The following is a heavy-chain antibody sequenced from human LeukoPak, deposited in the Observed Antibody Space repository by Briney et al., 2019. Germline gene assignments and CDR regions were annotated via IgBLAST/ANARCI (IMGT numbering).Heavy chain of an antibody. J-gene: IGHJ4*02. V-gene: IGHV3-15*01. CDR3: TTDRRNGGFDY. Sequence: GGSLRLSCAASGFTFSNAWMSWVRQAPGKGLEWVGRVKSKTDGGTTDYAAPVKGRFTISRDDSKNTLYLQMNSLKTEDTAVYYCTTDRRNGGFDYWGQGTLVTVSS. D-gene: IGHD1-1*01. CDR1: GFTFSNAW. CDR2: VKSKTDGGTT.